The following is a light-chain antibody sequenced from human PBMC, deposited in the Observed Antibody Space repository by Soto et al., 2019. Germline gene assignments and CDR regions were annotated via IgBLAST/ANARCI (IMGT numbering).Light chain of an antibody. CDR3: SSYTSSSTYV. Sequence: QSVLTQPASVSGSPGQSITISCSGVSGDVGGYNYVSWYQQHPGKAPKLMIYEVSNRPSGVSNRFSGSKSGNTASLTISGLQAEDEADYYCSSYTSSSTYVFGTGTKLTVL. J-gene: IGLJ1*01. V-gene: IGLV2-14*01. CDR2: EVS. CDR1: SGDVGGYNY.